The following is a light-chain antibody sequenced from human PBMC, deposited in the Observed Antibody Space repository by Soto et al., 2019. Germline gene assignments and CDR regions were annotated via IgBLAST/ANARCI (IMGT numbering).Light chain of an antibody. V-gene: IGKV3-15*01. CDR2: GAS. CDR3: LQYETAPLT. CDR1: QSVSSN. J-gene: IGKJ4*01. Sequence: EIVMTQSPATLSVSPGERATLSCRASQSVSSNLAWYQHKPGQAPRLLISGASTRATGIPDRFSGGGSGTDFTLTISRLEPEDFAVYFCLQYETAPLTFGGGTKVDIK.